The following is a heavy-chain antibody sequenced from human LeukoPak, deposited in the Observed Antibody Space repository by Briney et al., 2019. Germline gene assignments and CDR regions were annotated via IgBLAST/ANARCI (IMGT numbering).Heavy chain of an antibody. V-gene: IGHV4-59*01. CDR1: GGSISSYY. CDR2: IYYSGST. Sequence: SETLSLTCTVSGGSISSYYWSWIRQPPGKGLEWGGYIYYSGSTDYNPSLKSRVTISVDTSKSQFSLKLRSVTAADTAVYYCARGCSAGTPHNWFDPWGRGTLVTVSS. J-gene: IGHJ5*02. CDR3: ARGCSAGTPHNWFDP. D-gene: IGHD6-13*01.